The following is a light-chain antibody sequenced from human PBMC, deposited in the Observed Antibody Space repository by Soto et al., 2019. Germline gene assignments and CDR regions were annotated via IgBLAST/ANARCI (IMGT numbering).Light chain of an antibody. CDR1: QCITTC. CDR3: QQATSFPRT. J-gene: IGKJ1*01. V-gene: IGKV1-12*01. Sequence: DIQMTQSPSFVSASVGDRVTISCRASQCITTCLAWYQQKPGKAPKLLIYAASTLQGGVPSRFSGSGSGTEFTLTISSLQPEDFATYYCQQATSFPRTFGQGTKVDIK. CDR2: AAS.